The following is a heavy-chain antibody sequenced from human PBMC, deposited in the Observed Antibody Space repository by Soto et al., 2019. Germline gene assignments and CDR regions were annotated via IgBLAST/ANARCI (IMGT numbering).Heavy chain of an antibody. CDR2: IYYSGST. CDR1: GGSISSGGYY. J-gene: IGHJ5*02. V-gene: IGHV4-31*03. D-gene: IGHD3-10*01. Sequence: NPSETLSLTCTVSGGSISSGGYYWSWIRQHPGKGLEWIGYIYYSGSTYYNPSLKSRVTISVDTSKNQFSLKLSSVTAADTAVYYCARGSYYYGSGSYSPHNWFDPWGQGTLVTVSS. CDR3: ARGSYYYGSGSYSPHNWFDP.